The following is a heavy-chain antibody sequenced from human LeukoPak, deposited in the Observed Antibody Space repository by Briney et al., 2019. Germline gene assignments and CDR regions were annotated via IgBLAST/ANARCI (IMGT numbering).Heavy chain of an antibody. CDR3: ARNYDILTGYVYNWFDP. J-gene: IGHJ5*02. CDR1: GGSFSGYY. D-gene: IGHD3-9*01. Sequence: SETLSLTCAVYGGSFSGYYWSWLRQPPGKGLEWIGEINHSGSTNYNPSLKSRVTISVDTSKNQFSLKLSSVTAADTAVYYCARNYDILTGYVYNWFDPWGQGTLVTVSS. V-gene: IGHV4-34*01. CDR2: INHSGST.